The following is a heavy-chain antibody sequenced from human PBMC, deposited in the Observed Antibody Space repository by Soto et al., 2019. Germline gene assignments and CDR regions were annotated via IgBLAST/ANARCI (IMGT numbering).Heavy chain of an antibody. CDR1: GYTFTSYD. Sequence: ASVKVSCKASGYTFTSYDINWVRQATGQGLEWMGWMNPNRGNTGYAQKFQGRVTMTRNTSISTAYMELSSLRSEDTAVYYCARGGTYYDFWSGYYTGRESDYWGQGTLVTVSS. D-gene: IGHD3-3*01. CDR3: ARGGTYYDFWSGYYTGRESDY. J-gene: IGHJ4*02. CDR2: MNPNRGNT. V-gene: IGHV1-8*01.